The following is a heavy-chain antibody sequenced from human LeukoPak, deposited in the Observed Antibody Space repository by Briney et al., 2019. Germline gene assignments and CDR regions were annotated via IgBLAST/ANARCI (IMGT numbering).Heavy chain of an antibody. D-gene: IGHD3-16*01. J-gene: IGHJ4*02. Sequence: GGSLRLSCAASGFAFSSYAMHWVRQAPGKGLEWVAVISYDGSNKYYADSVKGRFTISRDNSKNTLYLQMNSLRAEDTAVYYCARDAGLPLDYWGQGTLVTVSS. CDR1: GFAFSSYA. CDR2: ISYDGSNK. V-gene: IGHV3-30-3*01. CDR3: ARDAGLPLDY.